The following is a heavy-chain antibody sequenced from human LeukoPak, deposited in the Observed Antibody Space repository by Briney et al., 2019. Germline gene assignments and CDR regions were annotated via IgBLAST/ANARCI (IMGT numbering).Heavy chain of an antibody. CDR1: GYTFTSYW. V-gene: IGHV5-51*01. J-gene: IGHJ5*02. CDR3: ARLIVGSSSTGWFDP. Sequence: GESLKISCQSSGYTFTSYWIGWVRQMPGKGLQWMGIIYLGDSDTTYSPSFQGQVTISADKSISTAYLQWGSLKASDTAIYYCARLIVGSSSTGWFDPWGQGTLVTVSS. D-gene: IGHD6-6*01. CDR2: IYLGDSDT.